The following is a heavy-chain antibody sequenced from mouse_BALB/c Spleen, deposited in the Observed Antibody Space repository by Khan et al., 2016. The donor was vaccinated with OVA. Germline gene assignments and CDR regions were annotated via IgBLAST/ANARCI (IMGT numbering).Heavy chain of an antibody. CDR1: GYSITTDYA. V-gene: IGHV3-2*02. CDR2: ISYSGNT. CDR3: ARVNGGDFDY. J-gene: IGHJ2*01. Sequence: EVQLQESGPGLVKPSQSLSLTCTVTGYSITTDYAWNWIRQFPGKKLEWMGFISYSGNTKYNPSLKSRISLTRDTSKNQFFLQLKSVTTEDTARNYCARVNGGDFDYWGQGTTLTVSS.